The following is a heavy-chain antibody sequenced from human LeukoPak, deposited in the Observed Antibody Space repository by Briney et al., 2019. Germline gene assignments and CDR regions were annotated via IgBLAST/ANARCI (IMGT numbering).Heavy chain of an antibody. Sequence: AASLQISCKGAGSFITSYWIGWGRQLPGKGLEWMGIIYPGDSDTRYSPSFQGQVIISADKSISTAYLQWSSLKASDTAMYYCARQREFTVTYFDYWGQGTLVTVSS. CDR2: IYPGDSDT. CDR3: ARQREFTVTYFDY. V-gene: IGHV5-51*01. J-gene: IGHJ4*02. D-gene: IGHD4-17*01. CDR1: GSFITSYW.